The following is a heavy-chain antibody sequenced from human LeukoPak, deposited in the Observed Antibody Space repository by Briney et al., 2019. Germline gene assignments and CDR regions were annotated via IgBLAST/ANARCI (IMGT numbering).Heavy chain of an antibody. D-gene: IGHD2-2*02. CDR3: ARADLAIIPEADYYYYYYMDV. Sequence: SQTLSLTCAISGDSVSSNSAAWNWIRQSPSRGLEWLGRTYYRSKWYNDYAVSVKSRITINPDTSKNQFSLQLNSVTPEDTAVYYCARADLAIIPEADYYYYYYMDVWGKGTTVTVSS. V-gene: IGHV6-1*01. CDR1: GDSVSSNSAA. CDR2: TYYRSKWYN. J-gene: IGHJ6*03.